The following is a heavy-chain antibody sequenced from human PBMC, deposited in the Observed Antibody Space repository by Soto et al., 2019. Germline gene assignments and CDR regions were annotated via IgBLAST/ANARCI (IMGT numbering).Heavy chain of an antibody. D-gene: IGHD1-1*01. CDR2: IIPILGIA. Sequence: SVKVSCKASGGTFSSYTISWVRQAPGQGLEWMGRIIPILGIANYAQKFQGRVTITADKSTSTAHMELSSLRSEDTAVYYCARGVPLHTGWFDPWGQGTLVTVSS. CDR3: ARGVPLHTGWFDP. V-gene: IGHV1-69*02. CDR1: GGTFSSYT. J-gene: IGHJ5*02.